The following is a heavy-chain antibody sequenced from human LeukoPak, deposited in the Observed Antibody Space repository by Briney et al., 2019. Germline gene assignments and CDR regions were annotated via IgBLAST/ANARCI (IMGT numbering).Heavy chain of an antibody. CDR1: GGSFSGYY. Sequence: PSETLSLTSAVYGGSFSGYYWSWIRQPPGKGLEWIGEINHSGSTNYNPSLKSRVTISVDTSKNQFSLKLSSVTAADTAVYYCARGSHYYDSRAAFDIWGQGTMVTVSS. J-gene: IGHJ3*02. D-gene: IGHD3-22*01. CDR3: ARGSHYYDSRAAFDI. CDR2: INHSGST. V-gene: IGHV4-34*01.